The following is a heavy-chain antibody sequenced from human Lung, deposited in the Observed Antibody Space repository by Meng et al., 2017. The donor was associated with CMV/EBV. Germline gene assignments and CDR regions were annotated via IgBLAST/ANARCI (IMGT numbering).Heavy chain of an antibody. J-gene: IGHJ4*02. CDR1: GFTFDDYG. Sequence: GGSLRLSCAASGFTFDDYGMSWVRQAPGKGLEWVSGINWNGGSTGYADSVKGRFTISRDNAKNSLYLQMNSLRAEDTALYYCARDTYSSSSGAYFDYWGQGTXVTVSS. CDR3: ARDTYSSSSGAYFDY. V-gene: IGHV3-20*04. D-gene: IGHD6-6*01. CDR2: INWNGGST.